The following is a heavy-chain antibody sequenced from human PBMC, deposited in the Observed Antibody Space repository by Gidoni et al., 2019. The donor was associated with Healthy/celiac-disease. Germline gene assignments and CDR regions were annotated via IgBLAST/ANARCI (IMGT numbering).Heavy chain of an antibody. CDR2: FDPEDGET. CDR3: ATGGGSYSGWFDP. CDR1: GYSRTDLS. J-gene: IGHJ5*02. V-gene: IGHV1-24*01. D-gene: IGHD1-26*01. Sequence: QGQLVQSGAEVKKPGASVKVSCKVSGYSRTDLSMHWVRQAPGKGLEWMGGFDPEDGETIYAQTFPGRFTMTEDTSTDTSYMSLRSLRSEDTAVYYCATGGGSYSGWFDPWGQGPLVTVSS.